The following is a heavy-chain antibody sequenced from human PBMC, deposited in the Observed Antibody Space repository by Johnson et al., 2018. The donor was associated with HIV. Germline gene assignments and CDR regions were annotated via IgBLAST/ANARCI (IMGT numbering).Heavy chain of an antibody. CDR1: RFTFSDYY. V-gene: IGHV3-11*04. Sequence: QVLLVESGGGLVKPGGSLRLSCAASRFTFSDYYMSWIRQTPGKGLEWVSYISSSGSTIYYADSVKGRFTISRDNSKNTLYLQMNSLRAEDTAVYYCARRSWAFDAFDIWGQGTMVTVSS. CDR3: ARRSWAFDAFDI. D-gene: IGHD1-26*01. CDR2: ISSSGSTI. J-gene: IGHJ3*02.